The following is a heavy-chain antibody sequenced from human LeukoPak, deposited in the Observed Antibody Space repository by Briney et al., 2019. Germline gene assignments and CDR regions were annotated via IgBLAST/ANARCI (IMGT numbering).Heavy chain of an antibody. D-gene: IGHD5-12*01. Sequence: QPGGSLRLSCAASGFPFSSYAMSWVRQAPGKGLEWVSVLSGSGGSTYYADSVKGRFTISRDNSKNTLYLQMNSLRAEDTAVYYCAKALGATIFDYWGQGTLVTVSS. CDR3: AKALGATIFDY. J-gene: IGHJ4*02. CDR1: GFPFSSYA. CDR2: LSGSGGST. V-gene: IGHV3-23*01.